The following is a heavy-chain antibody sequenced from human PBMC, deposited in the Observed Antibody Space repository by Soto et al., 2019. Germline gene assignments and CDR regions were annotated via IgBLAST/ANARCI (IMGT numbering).Heavy chain of an antibody. CDR3: VKDGSSGWPYFYDMDV. CDR2: ISYDGRNK. V-gene: IGHV3-30*18. J-gene: IGHJ6*02. D-gene: IGHD6-19*01. CDR1: GFTFSSYG. Sequence: QVQLVESGGGVVQPGRSLRLSCAASGFTFSSYGMHWVRQAPGKGLEWVAVISYDGRNKYYADAVKGRFTISGDNSKNTLYLQRSSLRAEDTAVYYCVKDGSSGWPYFYDMDVWGQGTTVTVSS.